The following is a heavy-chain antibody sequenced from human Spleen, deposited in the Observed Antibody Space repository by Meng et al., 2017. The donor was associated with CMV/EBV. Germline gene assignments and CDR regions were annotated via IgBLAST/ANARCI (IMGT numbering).Heavy chain of an antibody. CDR1: GFSFSSYW. J-gene: IGHJ4*02. V-gene: IGHV3-15*01. CDR3: TRDRDDYGRISVY. D-gene: IGHD3-3*01. CDR2: IKSKTDGGTT. Sequence: GESLKISCAASGFSFSSYWMTWVRQAPGKGLEWVGRIKSKTDGGTTDYAAPVKGRFTISRDDSKNTLYLQMNSLKTEDTAVYYCTRDRDDYGRISVYWGQGTLVTVSS.